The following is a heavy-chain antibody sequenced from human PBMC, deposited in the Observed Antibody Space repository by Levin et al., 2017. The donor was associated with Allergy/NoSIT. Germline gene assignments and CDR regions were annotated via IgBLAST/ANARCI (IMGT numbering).Heavy chain of an antibody. V-gene: IGHV4-34*01. D-gene: IGHD3-3*01. CDR2: INHSGST. CDR3: ARVDLMYYDFWSGYGRGPYYYDYMDV. Sequence: SQTLSLTCAVYGGSFSGYYWSWIRQPPGKGLEWIGEINHSGSTNYNPSLKSRVTISVDTSKNQFSLKLSSVTAADTAVYYCARVDLMYYDFWSGYGRGPYYYDYMDVWGKGTTVTVSS. J-gene: IGHJ6*03. CDR1: GGSFSGYY.